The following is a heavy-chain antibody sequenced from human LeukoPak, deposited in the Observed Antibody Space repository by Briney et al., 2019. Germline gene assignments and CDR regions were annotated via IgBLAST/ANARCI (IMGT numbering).Heavy chain of an antibody. J-gene: IGHJ1*01. V-gene: IGHV3-48*03. Sequence: PGGSLRLSCAASGFTFSSYEMNWVRQAPGKGLEWVSYISSSGSTIYYADSVKGRFTISRDNAKNSLYLQMSSLRAEDTAVYYCARGPNYYSPGGELDFQHWGQGTLVTVSS. D-gene: IGHD3-10*01. CDR1: GFTFSSYE. CDR2: ISSSGSTI. CDR3: ARGPNYYSPGGELDFQH.